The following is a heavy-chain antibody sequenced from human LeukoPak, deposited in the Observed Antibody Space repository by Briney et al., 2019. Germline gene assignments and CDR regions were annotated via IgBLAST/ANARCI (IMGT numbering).Heavy chain of an antibody. CDR3: ARNDYGLLDY. J-gene: IGHJ4*02. Sequence: SETLSLTCTVSGGSISSSSYYWGWIRQPPGKGLEWIGSIYYSGSTYYNPSLKSRVTISVDTSKNQFSLKLSSVTAADTAVYYCARNDYGLLDYWGQGTLVTVSS. CDR1: GGSISSSSYY. CDR2: IYYSGST. D-gene: IGHD4-17*01. V-gene: IGHV4-39*01.